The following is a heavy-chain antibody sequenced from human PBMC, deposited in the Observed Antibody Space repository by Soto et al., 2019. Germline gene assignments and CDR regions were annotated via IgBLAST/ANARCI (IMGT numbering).Heavy chain of an antibody. D-gene: IGHD6-13*01. CDR2: INVSDGST. J-gene: IGHJ5*02. Sequence: GASVKVSCKASGYPFTSYYLHWVRQAPGQGPEWMGRINVSDGSTRYAQNFQGRVTMTRDTSTTTVYMELSPLRSDDTAVYYCARGLIAAAGRPNWFDPWGQGTLVTVSS. CDR3: ARGLIAAAGRPNWFDP. CDR1: GYPFTSYY. V-gene: IGHV1-46*01.